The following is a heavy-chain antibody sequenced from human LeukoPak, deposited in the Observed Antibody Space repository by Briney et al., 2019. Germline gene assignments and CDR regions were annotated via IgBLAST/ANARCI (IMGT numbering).Heavy chain of an antibody. V-gene: IGHV4-59*11. D-gene: IGHD6-6*01. Sequence: SESLSLTCTVSAGSISSHYWSWIRQPPGKGLEWIGYIYYSGSTNYNPSLKSRVTISVDTSKNQFSLKLSSVTAADTAVYYCARGSSSSLWYYYCYYMDVWGKGTTVTVSS. CDR3: ARGSSSSLWYYYCYYMDV. J-gene: IGHJ6*03. CDR2: IYYSGST. CDR1: AGSISSHY.